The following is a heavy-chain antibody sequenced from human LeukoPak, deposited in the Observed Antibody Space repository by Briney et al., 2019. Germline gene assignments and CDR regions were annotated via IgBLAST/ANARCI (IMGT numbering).Heavy chain of an antibody. CDR2: IYYSGST. J-gene: IGHJ3*02. CDR1: GGSITSYY. CDR3: ASQRYCRSTSCYRAAFDI. D-gene: IGHD2-2*01. Sequence: SETLSLTCTVSGGSITSYYWGWIRQPPGKGLEWIGSIYYSGSTYYNPSLKSRVTISVDTSKNQFSLKLSSVTAADTAVYYCASQRYCRSTSCYRAAFDIWGQGTMVTVSS. V-gene: IGHV4-39*01.